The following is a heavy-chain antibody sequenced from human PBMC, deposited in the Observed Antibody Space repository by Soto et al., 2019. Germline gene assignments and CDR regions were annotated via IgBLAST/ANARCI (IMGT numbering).Heavy chain of an antibody. CDR2: INHRGST. J-gene: IGHJ3*02. Sequence: SETLSLTCAISNGSFGGFYWSWVRQSPGRGLEWIGDINHRGSTKLNPSLKSRVTISADTSNNEFSLNLVSLTAADTAIYFCARAFSSHDNFDIWGQGTKVTVSS. CDR3: ARAFSSHDNFDI. D-gene: IGHD3-9*01. CDR1: NGSFGGFY. V-gene: IGHV4-34*01.